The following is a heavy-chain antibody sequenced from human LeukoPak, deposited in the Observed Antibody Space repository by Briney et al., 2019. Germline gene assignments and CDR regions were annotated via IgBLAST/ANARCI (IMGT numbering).Heavy chain of an antibody. Sequence: SETLSLTCTVSGYSISSGYYWGWIRQPPGKGLGWIGSIYHSGSTYYNPSLKSRVTISIDTSKNQFSLKLSSVTAADTAVYYCARATPGYSSGWDEGPEAFDIWGQGTMVTVSS. J-gene: IGHJ3*02. CDR3: ARATPGYSSGWDEGPEAFDI. D-gene: IGHD6-19*01. CDR1: GYSISSGYY. CDR2: IYHSGST. V-gene: IGHV4-38-2*02.